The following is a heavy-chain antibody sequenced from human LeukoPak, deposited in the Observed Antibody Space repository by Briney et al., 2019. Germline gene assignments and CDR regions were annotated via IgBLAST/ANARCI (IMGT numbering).Heavy chain of an antibody. CDR2: ISGSGGST. CDR3: AKRVSGGI. Sequence: HPGGSLRLSCAASGFTFSSYAMSWVRQAPGKGLEWVSGISGSGGSTYHPDSVKGRFTISRDNSKNTLYLQMTSLRAEDTAVYYCAKRVSGGIWGQGTMVTVSS. J-gene: IGHJ3*02. V-gene: IGHV3-23*01. D-gene: IGHD2-15*01. CDR1: GFTFSSYA.